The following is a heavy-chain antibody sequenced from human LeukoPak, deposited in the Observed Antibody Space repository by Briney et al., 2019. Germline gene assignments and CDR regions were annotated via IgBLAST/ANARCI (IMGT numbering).Heavy chain of an antibody. Sequence: SETLSLTCTVSGGSISSGGYYWSWIRQHPGKGLEWIGYIYYSGSTYYNPSLKSRVTISVDTSKNQFSLKLSFVTAADTAVYYCARGIAAAGTDWFDPWGQGTLVTVSS. CDR1: GGSISSGGYY. CDR3: ARGIAAAGTDWFDP. D-gene: IGHD6-13*01. J-gene: IGHJ5*02. V-gene: IGHV4-31*03. CDR2: IYYSGST.